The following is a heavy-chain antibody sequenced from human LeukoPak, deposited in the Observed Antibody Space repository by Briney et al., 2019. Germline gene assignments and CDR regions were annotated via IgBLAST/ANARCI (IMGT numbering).Heavy chain of an antibody. CDR1: GGTFSSYA. J-gene: IGHJ4*02. CDR3: AREMTLRGYSYGLLGGDLPEIDY. V-gene: IGHV1-46*01. D-gene: IGHD5-18*01. CDR2: INPSGGST. Sequence: ASVKVSCKASGGTFSSYAISWVRQAPGQGLEWMGIINPSGGSTSYAQKFQGRVTMTRDMSTSTDYMELSSLRSEDTAVYYCAREMTLRGYSYGLLGGDLPEIDYWGQGTLVTVSS.